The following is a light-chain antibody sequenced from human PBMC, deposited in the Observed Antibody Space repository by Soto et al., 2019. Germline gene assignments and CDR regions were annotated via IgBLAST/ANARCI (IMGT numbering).Light chain of an antibody. V-gene: IGKV3-20*01. CDR1: QSVSSSY. CDR2: GAS. CDR3: QQFSSYPLT. Sequence: IVLTQSPGTLSLSPGERATLSCRASQSVSSSYLAWYQQKPGQAPRLLIYGASSRATGIPDRFSGSGPGTDFTLTISRLEPEDFAVYYCQQFSSYPLTFGGGTKVDIK. J-gene: IGKJ4*01.